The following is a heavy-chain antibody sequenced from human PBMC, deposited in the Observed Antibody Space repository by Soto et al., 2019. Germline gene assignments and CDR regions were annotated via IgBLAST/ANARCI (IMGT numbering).Heavy chain of an antibody. D-gene: IGHD3-10*01. CDR1: GDTFNFYS. Sequence: QVQLVQSGAEVKRPGSSVKVSCKASGDTFNFYSINWVRQAPGLGREWMGRVNPIVRMPNYAKKFQGRVTMTADKSTSTTYMELSSLRSEDTAIYYCASSYGSGYRAFDYWGQGALVTFSS. J-gene: IGHJ4*02. CDR2: VNPIVRMP. V-gene: IGHV1-69*02. CDR3: ASSYGSGYRAFDY.